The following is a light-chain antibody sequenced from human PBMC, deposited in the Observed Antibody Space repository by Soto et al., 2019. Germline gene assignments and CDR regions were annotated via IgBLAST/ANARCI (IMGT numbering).Light chain of an antibody. CDR3: CAYAGSSILV. J-gene: IGLJ2*01. V-gene: IGLV2-23*02. CDR2: EVS. Sequence: QSVLTQPASVSGSPGQSITISCTGTSSDVGSYDYVSWYQQHPGKAPKLTIYEVSKRPSGVSNRFSGSKSGNTASQTISGLQADDEADYFCCAYAGSSILVFGGGTKLTVL. CDR1: SSDVGSYDY.